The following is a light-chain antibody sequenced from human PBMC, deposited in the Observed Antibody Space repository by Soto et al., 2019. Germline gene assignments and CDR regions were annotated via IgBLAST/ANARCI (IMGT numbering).Light chain of an antibody. J-gene: IGKJ1*01. CDR3: LQHHSHPPWT. V-gene: IGKV1-17*02. Sequence: DIQMTQSPSSLSASVGDRVTITCRASQAIRDDLNWYQQKPGKAPKRLIYAASSLQSGVPSRFSGSGSETEFTITVSDLQPEDSATYYCLQHHSHPPWTFGQGTKVEIK. CDR2: AAS. CDR1: QAIRDD.